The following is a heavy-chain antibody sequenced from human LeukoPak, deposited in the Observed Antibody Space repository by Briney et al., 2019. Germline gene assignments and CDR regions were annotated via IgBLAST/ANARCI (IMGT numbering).Heavy chain of an antibody. CDR3: AREVKSGSYTSYYYYYMDV. CDR2: IYYSGST. Sequence: PSETLSLTCTVSGGSISSYYWSWIRQPPGKGLEWIGYIYYSGSTNYNPSPKSRVTISVDTSKNQFSLKLSSVTAADTAVYYCAREVKSGSYTSYYYYYMDVWGKGTTVTVSS. J-gene: IGHJ6*03. D-gene: IGHD1-26*01. CDR1: GGSISSYY. V-gene: IGHV4-59*01.